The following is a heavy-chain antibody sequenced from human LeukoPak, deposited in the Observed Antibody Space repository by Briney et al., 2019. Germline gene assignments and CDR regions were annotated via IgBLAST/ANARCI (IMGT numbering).Heavy chain of an antibody. Sequence: SETLSLTCTVSGGSISSSSYYWGWIRQPPGKGLEWIGSIYYSGSTNYNPSLKSRVTISVDTSKNQFSLKLSSVTAADTAVYYCARDHLYGDYGGFDYWGQGTLVTVSS. D-gene: IGHD4-17*01. CDR1: GGSISSSSYY. J-gene: IGHJ4*02. V-gene: IGHV4-39*07. CDR3: ARDHLYGDYGGFDY. CDR2: IYYSGST.